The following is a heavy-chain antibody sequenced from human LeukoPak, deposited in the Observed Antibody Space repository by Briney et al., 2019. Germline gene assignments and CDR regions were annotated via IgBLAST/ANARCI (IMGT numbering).Heavy chain of an antibody. J-gene: IGHJ5*02. Sequence: GSLRLSCAASGFTFSSYAMSWVRQAPGKGLEWVSAISDSGGNTFYADSVKGRFTISRDNSKNTLYLQMNSLRAEDTAVYYCAKDTSGLGSWFDPWGQGTLVTVSS. CDR1: GFTFSSYA. D-gene: IGHD3-22*01. CDR3: AKDTSGLGSWFDP. V-gene: IGHV3-23*01. CDR2: ISDSGGNT.